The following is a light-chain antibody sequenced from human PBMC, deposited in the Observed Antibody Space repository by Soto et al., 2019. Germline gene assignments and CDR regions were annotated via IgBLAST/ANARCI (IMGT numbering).Light chain of an antibody. Sequence: QCVLSQPPSVSGSPVQSITISCTGTNSDIGTYNLVSWYQQHPGKAPKLMIYEGSKRPSGVSNRFSGSKSGNTASLTISGLQAEDEAASHCCSHAGTTPWVFGGGTKLTVL. CDR3: CSHAGTTPWV. CDR1: NSDIGTYNL. J-gene: IGLJ3*02. V-gene: IGLV2-23*01. CDR2: EGS.